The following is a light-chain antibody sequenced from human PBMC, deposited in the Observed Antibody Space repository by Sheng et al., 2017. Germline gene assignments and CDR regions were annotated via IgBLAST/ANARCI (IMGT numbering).Light chain of an antibody. CDR1: SSDVGGYNY. CDR2: DVS. V-gene: IGLV2-14*01. Sequence: QSALTQPASVSGSPGQSITISCTGTSSDVGGYNYVSWYQQSPGKAPKLMIYDVSQRPSGVSNRFSGSKSGNTASLTISGLQAEDEADYYCCSYTSSSTLGVFGGGTKLTIL. CDR3: CSYTSSSTLGV. J-gene: IGLJ2*01.